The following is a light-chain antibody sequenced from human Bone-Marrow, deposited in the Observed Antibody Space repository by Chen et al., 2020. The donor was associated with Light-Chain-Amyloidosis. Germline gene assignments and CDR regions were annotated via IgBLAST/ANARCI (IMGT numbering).Light chain of an antibody. V-gene: IGKV3-11*01. Sequence: EIVLTQSPATLSLPLGERATLSCRASQSVSSYLAWYQHQPGQAPRLLIYDASNRATGIPARFSGSGSGTDFTLTISSLEPEDFAVYYCQQRSSWPTTFGQGTRLEI. CDR2: DAS. J-gene: IGKJ5*01. CDR1: QSVSSY. CDR3: QQRSSWPTT.